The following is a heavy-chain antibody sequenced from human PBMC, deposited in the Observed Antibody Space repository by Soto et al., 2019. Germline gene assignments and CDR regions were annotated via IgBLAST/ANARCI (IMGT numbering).Heavy chain of an antibody. Sequence: ASVKVSCKASGYTFTSYYMHWVRQAPGQGLEWMGIINPSGGSTSYAQKFQGRVTMTRDTSTSTVYMELSSLRSEDTAVYYCARDYDFWSGYYKEFHYYGMDVWGQGTTVTVSS. CDR1: GYTFTSYY. J-gene: IGHJ6*02. CDR3: ARDYDFWSGYYKEFHYYGMDV. D-gene: IGHD3-3*01. V-gene: IGHV1-46*01. CDR2: INPSGGST.